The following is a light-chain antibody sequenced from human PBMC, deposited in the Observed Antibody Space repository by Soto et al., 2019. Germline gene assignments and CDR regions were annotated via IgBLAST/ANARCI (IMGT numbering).Light chain of an antibody. CDR1: QTISSW. CDR3: QQYNNWPIT. J-gene: IGKJ5*01. V-gene: IGKV1-5*01. CDR2: AAS. Sequence: DIQMTQSPSTLSGSLGDRVTITCRASQTISSWLAWYQQKPGKAPKLLIYAASTRATDIPARFSGSGSGTEFTLTSSSLQSEDFAIYYCQQYNNWPITFGQGTRLEIK.